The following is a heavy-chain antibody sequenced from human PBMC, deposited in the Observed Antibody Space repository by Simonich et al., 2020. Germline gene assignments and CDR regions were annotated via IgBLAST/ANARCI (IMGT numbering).Heavy chain of an antibody. D-gene: IGHD1-20*01. CDR1: GYSISSGYY. CDR2: IYHSGST. J-gene: IGHJ4*02. CDR3: ARVDNWNYFDY. Sequence: QVQLQESGPGLVKPSETLSLTCAVSGYSISSGYYWGWIRQPPGKGLEWIGSIYHSGSTYYKPALKRRVTISVDTSKNQFSLKLSSVTAADTAVYYCARVDNWNYFDYWGQGTLVTVSS. V-gene: IGHV4-38-2*01.